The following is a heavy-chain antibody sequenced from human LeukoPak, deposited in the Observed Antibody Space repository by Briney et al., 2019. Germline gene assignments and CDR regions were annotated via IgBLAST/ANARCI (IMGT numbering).Heavy chain of an antibody. Sequence: GESLKISCQASGYPFAKYWIGWVRQMPGKGLEWMGIIYPGDSDTRYSPSFQGQVTISADKSISTAYLQWSSLKASDTAMYYCARYIVATTFFDYWGQGTLVTVSS. CDR3: ARYIVATTFFDY. CDR2: IYPGDSDT. CDR1: GYPFAKYW. V-gene: IGHV5-51*01. J-gene: IGHJ4*02. D-gene: IGHD5-12*01.